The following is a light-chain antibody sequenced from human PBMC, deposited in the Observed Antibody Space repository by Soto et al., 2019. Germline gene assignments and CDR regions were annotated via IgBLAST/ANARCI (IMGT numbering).Light chain of an antibody. CDR1: SSDVGGYNF. V-gene: IGLV2-14*03. CDR2: EVA. J-gene: IGLJ3*02. Sequence: QSALTQTASVSGSPGQSITMSCTGTSSDVGGYNFVSWYQQHPGKAPKLIVHEVANRLSGVSGRFSGSKSGNTAFLTISGHQAEDEAVYYCCSHSSSITWMFGGGTKLTVL. CDR3: CSHSSSITWM.